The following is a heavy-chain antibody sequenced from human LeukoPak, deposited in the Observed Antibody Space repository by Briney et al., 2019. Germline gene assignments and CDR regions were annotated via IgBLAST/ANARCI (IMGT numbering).Heavy chain of an antibody. CDR3: ARLSCSGGSCYPNFDY. V-gene: IGHV4-34*01. Sequence: PSETLSLTCAVYGGSFSGYYWSWIRQPPGKGLEWIGEINHSGSTSYNPSLKSRVTISVDTSKNQFSLKLSSVTAADTAVFYCARLSCSGGSCYPNFDYWGQGTLVTVSS. D-gene: IGHD2-15*01. CDR2: INHSGST. J-gene: IGHJ4*02. CDR1: GGSFSGYY.